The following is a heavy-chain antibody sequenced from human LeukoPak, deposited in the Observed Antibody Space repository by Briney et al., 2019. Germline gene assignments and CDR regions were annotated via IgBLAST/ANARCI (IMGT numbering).Heavy chain of an antibody. D-gene: IGHD3-22*01. Sequence: GGSLRLSCAASGFTFSSFWMSWVRQAPGKGREWVANIKQDGSEKYYVGSVKGRFTISRDNAKNSLYLQMNSLRAEDTAVYYCARRQGSYFDTSGYYYGWGQGTLVTVSS. CDR2: IKQDGSEK. CDR3: ARRQGSYFDTSGYYYG. J-gene: IGHJ4*02. V-gene: IGHV3-7*01. CDR1: GFTFSSFW.